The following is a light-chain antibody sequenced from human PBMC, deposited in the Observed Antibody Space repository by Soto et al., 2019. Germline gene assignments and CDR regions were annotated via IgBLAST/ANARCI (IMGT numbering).Light chain of an antibody. CDR1: SSNIGAGYD. CDR3: QSYDSSLSGWV. Sequence: QPVLTQPPSVSGAPGQRVTISCTRSSSNIGAGYDVHWYQQLPGTAPKLLISGNSNRPSGVPDRFSGSKSGTSASLAITGLQAEDEADYYCQSYDSSLSGWVFGGGTKLTVL. J-gene: IGLJ3*02. V-gene: IGLV1-40*01. CDR2: GNS.